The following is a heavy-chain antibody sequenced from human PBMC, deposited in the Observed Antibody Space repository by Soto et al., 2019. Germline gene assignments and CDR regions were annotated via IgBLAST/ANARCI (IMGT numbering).Heavy chain of an antibody. CDR3: ARVRLLWFGELSYYYYYGMDV. CDR2: ISSSSSYI. D-gene: IGHD3-10*01. Sequence: GGSLRLSCAASGFTFSSYSMNWVRQAPGKGLEWVSSISSSSSYIYYADSVKGRFTISRDNAKNSLYLQMNRLRAEDTAVYYCARVRLLWFGELSYYYYYGMDVWGQGTTVTAP. J-gene: IGHJ6*02. CDR1: GFTFSSYS. V-gene: IGHV3-21*01.